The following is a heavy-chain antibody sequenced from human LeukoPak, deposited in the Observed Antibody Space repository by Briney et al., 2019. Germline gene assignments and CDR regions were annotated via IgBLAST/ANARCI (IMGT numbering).Heavy chain of an antibody. D-gene: IGHD1-20*01. CDR3: ASSSILYHNWNPEVAFDY. Sequence: ASVKVSCKVSGYTLTELSMHWVRQAPGKGLEWMGGFDPEDGETIYAQKFQGRVTITADESTSTAYMELSSLRSEDTAVYYCASSSILYHNWNPEVAFDYWGQGTLVTVSS. CDR1: GYTLTELS. CDR2: FDPEDGET. J-gene: IGHJ4*02. V-gene: IGHV1-24*01.